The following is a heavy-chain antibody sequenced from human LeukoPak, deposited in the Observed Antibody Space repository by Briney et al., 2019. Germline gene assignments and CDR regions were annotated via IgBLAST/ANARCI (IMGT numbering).Heavy chain of an antibody. Sequence: GGSLRLSCEGSAFIFSGHWMNWVRQTPGKGLEWVASIKEDGSERQYVDSVKGRFTISRDNSKNTLYLQMNSLRAEDTAIYYCAKVYSYGYGRGDYFDYWGQGTLVTVSS. CDR2: IKEDGSER. CDR1: AFIFSGHW. CDR3: AKVYSYGYGRGDYFDY. V-gene: IGHV3-7*01. J-gene: IGHJ4*02. D-gene: IGHD5-18*01.